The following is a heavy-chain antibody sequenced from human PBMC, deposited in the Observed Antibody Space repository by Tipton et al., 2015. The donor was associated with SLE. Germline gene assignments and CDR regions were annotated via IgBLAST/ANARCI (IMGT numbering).Heavy chain of an antibody. Sequence: TLSLTCSVSGVSISTSRYYWGWIRQSPGQGLAWVGSLYAGGSTYFHPSLKSRASISADASMNHFSLKLSSVTAADTAVCYCARDCDAYNYYNAMDVWGQGTTVTVSS. J-gene: IGHJ6*02. V-gene: IGHV4-39*02. CDR1: GVSISTSRYY. D-gene: IGHD2-2*01. CDR3: ARDCDAYNYYNAMDV. CDR2: LYAGGST.